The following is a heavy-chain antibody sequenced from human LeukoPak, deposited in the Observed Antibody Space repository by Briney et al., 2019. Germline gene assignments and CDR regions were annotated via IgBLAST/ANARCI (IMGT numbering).Heavy chain of an antibody. CDR3: ASLLNAYYYDSSGFDY. Sequence: SETLSLSCTVSGGSISIYYWSWIRQPPGKGREWIVYIYYSGITNYNPSLKSRVTIAGDTSKNQFSLKLRSVPAADTAVYYCASLLNAYYYDSSGFDYWGQGTLVTVSS. CDR2: IYYSGIT. CDR1: GGSISIYY. J-gene: IGHJ4*02. D-gene: IGHD3-22*01. V-gene: IGHV4-59*08.